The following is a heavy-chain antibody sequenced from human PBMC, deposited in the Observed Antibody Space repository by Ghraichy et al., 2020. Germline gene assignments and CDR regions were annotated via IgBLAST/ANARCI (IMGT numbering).Heavy chain of an antibody. CDR2: ISVGGGTI. V-gene: IGHV3-11*01. J-gene: IGHJ5*02. CDR3: ERDRKIGAAQRLVL. D-gene: IGHD1-14*01. CDR1: GFTFSDYY. Sequence: GGSLRLSCEASGFTFSDYYMSWIRQAPGKGLQWIAYISVGGGTISYSDSMRGRFTISRDSAKNSVSLQMNGLGPDDTAVYYCERDRKIGAAQRLVLWGQGTLVPVSS.